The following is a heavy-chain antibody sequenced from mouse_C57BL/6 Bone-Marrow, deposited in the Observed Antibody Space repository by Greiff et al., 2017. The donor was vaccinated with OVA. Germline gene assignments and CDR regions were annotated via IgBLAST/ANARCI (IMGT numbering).Heavy chain of an antibody. CDR1: GYAFSRYW. CDR3: ARYSYYGSSLAY. Sequence: VQLQQSGAELVKPGASVKISCKASGYAFSRYWLNWVKQRPGKGLAWVGQIYHGAGDTNYHGKFKGQATLTADKSSSTAYMQLSRRTSEDSAVYFCARYSYYGSSLAYWGQGTLVTVSA. CDR2: IYHGAGDT. J-gene: IGHJ3*01. V-gene: IGHV1-80*01. D-gene: IGHD1-1*01.